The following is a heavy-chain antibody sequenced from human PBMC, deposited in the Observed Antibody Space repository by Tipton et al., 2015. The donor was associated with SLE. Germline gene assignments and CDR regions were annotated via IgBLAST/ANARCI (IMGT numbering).Heavy chain of an antibody. V-gene: IGHV3-30*18. Sequence: RSLRLSCAASGFTFDDYGMSWVRQAPGKGLEWVAVIWYDGSNKYYADSVKGRFTISRDNSKNTLYLQMNSLRTEDTAVYYCAKQISPHYGMDVWGQGTTVTVSS. J-gene: IGHJ6*02. CDR3: AKQISPHYGMDV. CDR2: IWYDGSNK. CDR1: GFTFDDYG.